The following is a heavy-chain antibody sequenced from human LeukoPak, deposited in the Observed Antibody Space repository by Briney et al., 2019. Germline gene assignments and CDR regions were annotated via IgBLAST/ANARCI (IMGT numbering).Heavy chain of an antibody. CDR1: GYTFTGYY. D-gene: IGHD6-13*01. Sequence: ASVKVSCKASGYTFTGYYMHWVRQAPGQGLEWMGWINPNSGGTNYAQKFQGRVTMTRDTSISTTYMELSRLRSDDTAVYYCARDREKAPIAARRGFDPWGQGTLVTVSS. CDR3: ARDREKAPIAARRGFDP. J-gene: IGHJ5*02. CDR2: INPNSGGT. V-gene: IGHV1-2*02.